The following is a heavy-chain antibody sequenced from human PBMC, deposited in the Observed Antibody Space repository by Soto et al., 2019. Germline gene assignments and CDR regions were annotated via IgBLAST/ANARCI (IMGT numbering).Heavy chain of an antibody. CDR2: IYYSGST. V-gene: IGHV4-30-4*01. CDR1: GGSISSGDYY. D-gene: IGHD2-2*03. J-gene: IGHJ3*02. Sequence: QVQLQESGPGLVKPSQTLSLTCTVSGGSISSGDYYWSWIRQPPGKGLEWIGYIYYSGSTYYNPSLKCRVPLSVDTSKNQFSLKLSSVTAAHTAVYYCSRVDRDAFDIWGQGTMVTVSS. CDR3: SRVDRDAFDI.